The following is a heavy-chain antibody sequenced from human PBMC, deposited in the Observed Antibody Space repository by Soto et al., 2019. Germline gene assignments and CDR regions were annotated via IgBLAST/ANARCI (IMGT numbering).Heavy chain of an antibody. V-gene: IGHV3-33*03. CDR2: IWSDGNNK. CDR1: GFTFNTYG. J-gene: IGHJ4*02. D-gene: IGHD5-18*01. CDR3: ARIQLDTIMALDY. Sequence: QVQLVESGGGVVQPGRSLRLSCAASGFTFNTYGFHWVRQAPGKGLEWVAVIWSDGNNKYYADSVKGRFTISRDSSKNPLCLEMTSLRVADTAVYYCARIQLDTIMALDYWGQGPLVTVSS.